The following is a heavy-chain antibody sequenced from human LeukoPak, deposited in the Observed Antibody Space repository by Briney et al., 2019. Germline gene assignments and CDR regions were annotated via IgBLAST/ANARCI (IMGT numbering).Heavy chain of an antibody. CDR3: ASGAMVPYYFDY. CDR2: IYYSGST. CDR1: GVSVSSGSYY. J-gene: IGHJ4*02. V-gene: IGHV4-61*01. D-gene: IGHD5-18*01. Sequence: PSETLSLTCTVSGVSVSSGSYYWSWIRQPPGKGLEWIGYIYYSGSTNYNPSLKSRVTISVDTSKNQFSLKLSSVTAADTAVYYCASGAMVPYYFDYWGQGTLVTVSS.